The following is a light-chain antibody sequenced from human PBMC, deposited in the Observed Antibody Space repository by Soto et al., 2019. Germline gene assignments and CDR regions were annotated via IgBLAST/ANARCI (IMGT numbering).Light chain of an antibody. Sequence: DIQMAQSHSSLSGSVGDRVTITSLASQDIKNYLNWYQQRAGIAPKLLIYDASDLETGVPSRFSGSGSGTDFTFTINSLQPEDIATYYCQQYDNPPLTFGGGTKVDIK. CDR3: QQYDNPPLT. CDR2: DAS. CDR1: QDIKNY. J-gene: IGKJ4*01. V-gene: IGKV1-33*01.